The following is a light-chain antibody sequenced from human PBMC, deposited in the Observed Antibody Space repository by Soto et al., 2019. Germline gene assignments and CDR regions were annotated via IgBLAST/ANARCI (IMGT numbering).Light chain of an antibody. CDR2: DAS. J-gene: IGKJ4*02. CDR3: QQRSDWPST. Sequence: DIGLTQSPATLSLSPGERATLSCRASQSVSSYLAWYQQKPGQAPSLLIYDASNRATGIPARFSGSGSGTAFTHTISSLEPDDFAVYYCQQRSDWPSTFGGGTKVQIK. V-gene: IGKV3-11*01. CDR1: QSVSSY.